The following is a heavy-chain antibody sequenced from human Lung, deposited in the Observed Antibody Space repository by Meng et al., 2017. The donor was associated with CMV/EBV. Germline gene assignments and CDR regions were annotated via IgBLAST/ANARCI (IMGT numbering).Heavy chain of an antibody. Sequence: GYNKHRVRQVPGQGVEWMGWIKPNSGGKNNAQKFQGRVTMIRDTSIRTAYMELSRLKTDDTAVYYCERGDYYDSSGYYLNFYWFDPWGQGTLVTVSS. V-gene: IGHV1-2*02. D-gene: IGHD3-22*01. CDR2: IKPNSGGK. CDR1: GYN. J-gene: IGHJ5*02. CDR3: ERGDYYDSSGYYLNFYWFDP.